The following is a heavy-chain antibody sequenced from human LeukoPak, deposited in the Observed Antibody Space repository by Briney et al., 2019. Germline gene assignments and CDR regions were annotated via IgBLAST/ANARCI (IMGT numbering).Heavy chain of an antibody. CDR1: GDSINNYY. CDR2: VYYSGST. V-gene: IGHV4-59*01. Sequence: PSETLSLTCTVSGDSINNYYWSWIRQPPGKGLGWIGYVYYSGSTNYNPSLKSRVTISVDRSRNQFSLKLSSVTTADTAVYYCARAGSYGDFPFDYWGQGTLVTVSS. J-gene: IGHJ4*02. CDR3: ARAGSYGDFPFDY. D-gene: IGHD4-17*01.